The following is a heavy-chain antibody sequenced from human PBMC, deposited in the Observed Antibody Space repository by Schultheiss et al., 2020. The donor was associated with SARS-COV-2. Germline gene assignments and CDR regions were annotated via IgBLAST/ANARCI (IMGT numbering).Heavy chain of an antibody. CDR2: IYSGGST. CDR1: GFTVSSNY. CDR3: AREGYCSSTSCYSHYYGMDV. J-gene: IGHJ6*02. V-gene: IGHV3-53*01. D-gene: IGHD2-2*02. Sequence: SLRLSCAASGFTVSSNYMSWVRQAPGKGLEWVSVIYSGGSTYYADSVKGRFTISRDNSKNTLYLQMNSLRAEDTAVYYCAREGYCSSTSCYSHYYGMDVWGQGTTVTVSS.